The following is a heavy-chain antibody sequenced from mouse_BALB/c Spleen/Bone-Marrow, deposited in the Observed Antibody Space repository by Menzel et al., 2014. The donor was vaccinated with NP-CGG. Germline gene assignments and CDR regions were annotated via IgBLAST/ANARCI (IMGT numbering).Heavy chain of an antibody. J-gene: IGHJ4*01. CDR1: GYTFTDCA. V-gene: IGHV1S137*01. Sequence: VQVVESGAELVRPGVSVKISCKGSGYTFTDCAMHWVKQSHAKSLEWIGVISTYYGDASYNQKFKGKATMTVDKSSSTAYMELARLTSEDSAIYYCARRADSSGYVDAMGYWGQGTSVTVSS. D-gene: IGHD3-2*01. CDR3: ARRADSSGYVDAMGY. CDR2: ISTYYGDA.